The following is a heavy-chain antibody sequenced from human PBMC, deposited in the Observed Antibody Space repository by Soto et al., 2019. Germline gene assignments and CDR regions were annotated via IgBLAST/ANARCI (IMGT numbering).Heavy chain of an antibody. CDR3: VKDPSPTTGTTDDNWFDT. J-gene: IGHJ5*02. V-gene: IGHV3-33*06. CDR2: IWSDGSEK. CDR1: GFNFRNYA. D-gene: IGHD4-4*01. Sequence: PGASLRLSCAASGFNFRNYAMHCVRQAPGKGLEWVAVIWSDGSEKYYGASVKGRVTISRDNFKNTVSLQMNSLRVEDTDIYDCVKDPSPTTGTTDDNWFDTWGLGTLVTVSS.